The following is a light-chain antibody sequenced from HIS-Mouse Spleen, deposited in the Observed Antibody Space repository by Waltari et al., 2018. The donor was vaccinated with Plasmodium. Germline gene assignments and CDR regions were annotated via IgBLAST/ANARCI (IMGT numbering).Light chain of an antibody. Sequence: QSVLTQPPSVSAAPVQKVTISCSGTSSNIGNTYVSWYQQLPGTAPKLLIYDNNKRPSGIPDRFSGSKSGTSATLGITGLQTGDEADYYCGTWDSSLSAGVVFGGGTKLTVL. CDR3: GTWDSSLSAGVV. V-gene: IGLV1-51*01. CDR2: DNN. J-gene: IGLJ2*01. CDR1: SSNIGNTY.